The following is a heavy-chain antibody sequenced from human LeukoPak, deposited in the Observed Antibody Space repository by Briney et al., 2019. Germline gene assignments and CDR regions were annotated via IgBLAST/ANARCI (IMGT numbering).Heavy chain of an antibody. Sequence: PGGSLRLSCAASGFTFSSYAMSWVRQAPGKGLEWVSAISGSGGSTYYADSVKGRFTISRDNSKNTLYLQMNSLRAEDTAVYYCAKSPTYDFWSGPSGYWGQGTLVTVSS. V-gene: IGHV3-23*01. CDR1: GFTFSSYA. CDR2: ISGSGGST. J-gene: IGHJ4*02. CDR3: AKSPTYDFWSGPSGY. D-gene: IGHD3-3*01.